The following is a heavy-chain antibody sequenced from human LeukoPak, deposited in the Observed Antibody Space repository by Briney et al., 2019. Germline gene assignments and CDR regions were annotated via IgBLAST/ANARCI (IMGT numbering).Heavy chain of an antibody. CDR2: MNPNRGNT. Sequence: ASVKVSCKASGYTFTSYDINWVRQATGQGLEWMGWMNPNRGNTGYAQKFQGRVTMTRNTSISTAYMELSSLRSEDTAVYYCARGIGIVVVPAFIIYYYGMDVWGQGTTVTVSS. V-gene: IGHV1-8*01. J-gene: IGHJ6*02. CDR1: GYTFTSYD. CDR3: ARGIGIVVVPAFIIYYYGMDV. D-gene: IGHD2-2*01.